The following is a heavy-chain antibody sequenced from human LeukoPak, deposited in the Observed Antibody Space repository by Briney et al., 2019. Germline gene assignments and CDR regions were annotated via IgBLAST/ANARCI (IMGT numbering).Heavy chain of an antibody. Sequence: ASVKVSCKASGYTFTAHYIHWVRQAPGQGLAWMGWTNPHSGGTNYAQKFQGRVTMTRDTSISVVYMGLSSLRSDDTAVYYCAREGWELLRAFDIWGQGTMVTVSS. CDR1: GYTFTAHY. J-gene: IGHJ3*02. D-gene: IGHD1-26*01. CDR2: TNPHSGGT. CDR3: AREGWELLRAFDI. V-gene: IGHV1-2*02.